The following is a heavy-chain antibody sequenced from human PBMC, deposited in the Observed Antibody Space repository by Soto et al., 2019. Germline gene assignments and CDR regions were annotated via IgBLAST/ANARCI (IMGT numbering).Heavy chain of an antibody. Sequence: SSVKVPCKASGGTLSRYGTSWVRQAPGQRLASMGGIIPLFGTANYAQKFQGRVTITADESTSTAYMELSSLRSEDTAVYYCATGGFSSGYIILKPYSYNGMDVCGQGTTV. J-gene: IGHJ6*02. CDR1: GGTLSRYG. CDR2: IIPLFGTA. V-gene: IGHV1-69*13. D-gene: IGHD3-3*01. CDR3: ATGGFSSGYIILKPYSYNGMDV.